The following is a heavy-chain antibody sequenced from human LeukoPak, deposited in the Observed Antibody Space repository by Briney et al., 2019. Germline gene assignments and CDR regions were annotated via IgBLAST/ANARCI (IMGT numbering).Heavy chain of an antibody. V-gene: IGHV3-21*01. Sequence: GGSLRLSCAASGFTFSSYSMNWVRQAPGKGLEWVSSISSSSSYIYYADSVKGRFTISRDNAKNSLYLQMNSLRAEDTAVCYCAREAYYDSSGYYYVFDYWGQGTLVTVSS. CDR1: GFTFSSYS. CDR2: ISSSSSYI. J-gene: IGHJ4*02. D-gene: IGHD3-22*01. CDR3: AREAYYDSSGYYYVFDY.